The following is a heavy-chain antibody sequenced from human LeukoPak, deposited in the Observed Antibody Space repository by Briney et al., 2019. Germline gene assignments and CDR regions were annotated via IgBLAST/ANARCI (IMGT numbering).Heavy chain of an antibody. J-gene: IGHJ6*03. CDR3: ARDPYSGNYGSYYYYYMDV. CDR1: GFTFNNYN. D-gene: IGHD3-22*01. V-gene: IGHV3-21*01. CDR2: ITSSGTYI. Sequence: GGSLRLSCAAPGFTFNNYNMNWVRQAPGKALEWVSSITSSGTYIFYADSVKGRFTISRDNAKNSLYLQINSLGPEDTAVYFCARDPYSGNYGSYYYYYMDVWGKGITVTVSS.